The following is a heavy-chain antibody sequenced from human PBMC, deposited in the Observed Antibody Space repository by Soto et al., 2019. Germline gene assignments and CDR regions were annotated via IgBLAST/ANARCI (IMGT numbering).Heavy chain of an antibody. V-gene: IGHV3-23*01. CDR2: IGGSDGA. CDR3: AKGWMDG. CDR1: GFTFSSHV. D-gene: IGHD2-15*01. J-gene: IGHJ6*02. Sequence: ELQLLESGGGLVQPGGSLRLSCVASGFTFSSHVMNGVRQAPGKGLEWVPGIGGSDGAYYADSAKGRFTISRDNSRNTVHLQMNSLRAEYTAIYYCAKGWMDGWGQGTTVTVSS.